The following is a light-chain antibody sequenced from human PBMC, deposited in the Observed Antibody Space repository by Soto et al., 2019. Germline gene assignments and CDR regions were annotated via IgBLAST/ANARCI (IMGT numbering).Light chain of an antibody. Sequence: EIVLTQSPGTLSLSPGERATLSCRASQSVSSSYLAWYQQKPGQAPRLLIFGASSRATGIPGRFSGSGSGTDFTLTISRLEAEDSAVYYCQQYGNSPRTFGQGTKVDIK. J-gene: IGKJ1*01. V-gene: IGKV3-20*01. CDR2: GAS. CDR1: QSVSSSY. CDR3: QQYGNSPRT.